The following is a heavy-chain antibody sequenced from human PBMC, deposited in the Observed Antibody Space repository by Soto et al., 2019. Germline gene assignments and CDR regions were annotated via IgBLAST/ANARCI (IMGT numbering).Heavy chain of an antibody. CDR1: GGSISSYY. CDR3: ARVDCGYDLVEGYYYYYGMDV. J-gene: IGHJ6*02. CDR2: IYYSGST. V-gene: IGHV4-59*01. Sequence: SETLSLTXTVSGGSISSYYWSWIRQPPGKGLEWIGYIYYSGSTNYNPSLKSRVTISVDTSKNQFSLKLSSVTAADTAVYYCARVDCGYDLVEGYYYYYGMDVWGQGTTVTVSS. D-gene: IGHD5-12*01.